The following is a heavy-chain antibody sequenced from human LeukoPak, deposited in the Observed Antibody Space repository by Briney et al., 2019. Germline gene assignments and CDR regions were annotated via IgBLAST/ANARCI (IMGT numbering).Heavy chain of an antibody. D-gene: IGHD3-22*01. Sequence: SETLSLTCAVYGGSFSGYYWSWIRQPPGKGLEWIGEINDSGSTNYNPSLNSRVTISIDTSKNQFSLKLSSVTAADTAVYFCARFDSYYYDSSGLGWGQGTLVTVS. V-gene: IGHV4-34*01. CDR1: GGSFSGYY. J-gene: IGHJ4*02. CDR2: INDSGST. CDR3: ARFDSYYYDSSGLG.